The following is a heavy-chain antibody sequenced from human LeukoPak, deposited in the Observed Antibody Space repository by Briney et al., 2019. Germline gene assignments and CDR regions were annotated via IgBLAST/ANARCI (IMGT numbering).Heavy chain of an antibody. CDR1: GGSFSGYY. CDR3: AGQIRYFDWLTFDY. D-gene: IGHD3-9*01. Sequence: KSSETLSLTCAVYGGSFSGYYWSWIRQPPGKGLEWIGYIYYSGSTNYNPSLKSRVTISVDTSKNQFSLKLSSVTAADTAVYYCAGQIRYFDWLTFDYWGQGTLVTVSS. J-gene: IGHJ4*02. CDR2: IYYSGST. V-gene: IGHV4-59*08.